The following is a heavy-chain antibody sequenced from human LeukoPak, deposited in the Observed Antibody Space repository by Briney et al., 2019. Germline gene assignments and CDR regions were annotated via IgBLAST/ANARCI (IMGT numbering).Heavy chain of an antibody. Sequence: GGSLRLSCAASGFTFNSYWMSWVRQAPGMGLEWVAHVSPDGSDKYYVDSVKGRFTISRDNGKNSLSLQMNTLRAEDTAIYYCFVSSSGHNPWGQGTLVTVSS. D-gene: IGHD5/OR15-5a*01. J-gene: IGHJ5*02. V-gene: IGHV3-7*01. CDR1: GFTFNSYW. CDR3: FVSSSGHNP. CDR2: VSPDGSDK.